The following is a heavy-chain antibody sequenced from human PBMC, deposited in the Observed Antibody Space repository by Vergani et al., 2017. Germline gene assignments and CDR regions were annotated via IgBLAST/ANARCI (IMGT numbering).Heavy chain of an antibody. CDR2: IYYDGSKK. D-gene: IGHD2-21*01. CDR1: GFTFSPYS. V-gene: IGHV3-33*01. CDR3: VREGSYCGSTTCRNPSYVYYYHMDV. Sequence: QVQLVESGGGVVQPGRSLRLSCTSSGFTFSPYSMHWVRQAPGKGLEWVAIIYYDGSKKYYADSVKDRFTISRDNSRNTLDLLMSSLRAEDTAIYYCVREGSYCGSTTCRNPSYVYYYHMDVWGEGTTVTVSS. J-gene: IGHJ6*03.